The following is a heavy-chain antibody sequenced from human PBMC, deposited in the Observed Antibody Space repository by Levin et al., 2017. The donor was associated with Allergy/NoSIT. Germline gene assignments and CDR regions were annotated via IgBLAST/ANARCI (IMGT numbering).Heavy chain of an antibody. D-gene: IGHD6-19*01. CDR2: IWYDGSNK. CDR1: GFTFSSYG. V-gene: IGHV3-33*01. CDR3: ARDSSGWRRGGFDY. Sequence: GGSLGLPCAASGFTFSSYGMHWVRQAPGKGLEWVAVIWYDGSNKYYADSVKGRFTISRDNSKNTLYLQMNSLRAEDTAVYYCARDSSGWRRGGFDYWGQGTLVTVSS. J-gene: IGHJ4*02.